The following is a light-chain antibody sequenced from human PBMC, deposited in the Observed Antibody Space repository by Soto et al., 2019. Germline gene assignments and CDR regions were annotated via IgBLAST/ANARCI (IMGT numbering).Light chain of an antibody. CDR1: SSDGGGYNY. CDR2: EVS. CDR3: SSCSSTTTLVV. Sequence: QSALTQPASVSGSPGQSITISCTGTSSDGGGYNYVSWYQQHPGKAPKLMIYEVSNRPSGVSSRFSGSKSGNTASLTISGLQAEDEADYYCSSCSSTTTLVVFGGGTKLTVL. V-gene: IGLV2-14*01. J-gene: IGLJ2*01.